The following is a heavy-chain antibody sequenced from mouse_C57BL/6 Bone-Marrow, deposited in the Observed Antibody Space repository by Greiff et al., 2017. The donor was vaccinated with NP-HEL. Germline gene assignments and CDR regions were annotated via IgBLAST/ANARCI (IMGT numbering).Heavy chain of an antibody. Sequence: QVQLQQPGAELVKPGASVKLSCKASGYTFTSYWMQWVKQRPGQGLEWIGEIDPSDSYTNYNQKFKGKATLTVDTSSSTAYMQLSSLTSEDSAVYYCARVGIYYGNYYYAMDYWGQGTSVTVSS. CDR1: GYTFTSYW. CDR3: ARVGIYYGNYYYAMDY. D-gene: IGHD2-1*01. CDR2: IDPSDSYT. V-gene: IGHV1-50*01. J-gene: IGHJ4*01.